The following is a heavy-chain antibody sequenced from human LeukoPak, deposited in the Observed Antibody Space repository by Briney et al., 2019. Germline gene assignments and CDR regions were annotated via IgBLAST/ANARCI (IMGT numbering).Heavy chain of an antibody. J-gene: IGHJ4*02. Sequence: GGSLRLSCAASGFTFSSYSMNWVRQAPGKGLEWVSSISSSSSYIYYADSVKGRFTISRDNAKNSLYLQMNSLRAEDTAVYYCASIRRDGYNYHHYWGQGTLVTVSS. V-gene: IGHV3-21*01. CDR2: ISSSSSYI. D-gene: IGHD5-24*01. CDR1: GFTFSSYS. CDR3: ASIRRDGYNYHHY.